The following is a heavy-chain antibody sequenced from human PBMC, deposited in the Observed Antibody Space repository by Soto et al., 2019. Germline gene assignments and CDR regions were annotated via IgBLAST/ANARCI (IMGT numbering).Heavy chain of an antibody. CDR2: ISYDGSNK. CDR3: ARPDYGDYVPYSYFDY. V-gene: IGHV3-30-3*01. D-gene: IGHD4-17*01. CDR1: GFTFSSYA. J-gene: IGHJ4*02. Sequence: GESLKISCAASGFTFSSYAMHWVRQAPGKGLEWVAVISYDGSNKYYADSVKGRFTISRDNSKNTLYLQMNSLRAEDTAVYYCARPDYGDYVPYSYFDYWGQGTLVTVSS.